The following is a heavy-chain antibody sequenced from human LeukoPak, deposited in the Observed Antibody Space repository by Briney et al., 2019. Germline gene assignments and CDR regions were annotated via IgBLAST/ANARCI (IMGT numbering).Heavy chain of an antibody. CDR2: IIPIFGTA. Sequence: SVKVSCKASGGTFSSYAISWVRQAPGQGLEWMGGIIPIFGTANYAQKFQGRVTITADESTSTAYMELSSLRSEDTAVYYCARGPRVNYGGQLSTAFYYYYYMDVWGKGTTVTVSS. CDR3: ARGPRVNYGGQLSTAFYYYYYMDV. V-gene: IGHV1-69*13. D-gene: IGHD4-23*01. CDR1: GGTFSSYA. J-gene: IGHJ6*03.